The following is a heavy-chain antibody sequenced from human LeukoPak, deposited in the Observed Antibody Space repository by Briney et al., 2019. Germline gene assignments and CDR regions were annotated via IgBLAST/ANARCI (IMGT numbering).Heavy chain of an antibody. Sequence: SETLSLTCTVSGGSISGSSYYWGWIRQPPGKGLEWIGSIYYSGSTYYNPSLKSRVTISVDTSKNQFSLKLSSVTAADTAVYYCARQSYYDFWSGYYPPPLDYWGQGTLVTVSS. V-gene: IGHV4-39*01. D-gene: IGHD3-3*01. CDR1: GGSISGSSYY. CDR2: IYYSGST. J-gene: IGHJ4*02. CDR3: ARQSYYDFWSGYYPPPLDY.